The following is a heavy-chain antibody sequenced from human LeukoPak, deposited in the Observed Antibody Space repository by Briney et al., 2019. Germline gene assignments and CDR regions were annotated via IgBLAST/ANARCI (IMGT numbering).Heavy chain of an antibody. Sequence: GGSLRLSCAASGFAVSNSCMTWVRQAPGKGLEWVSVMYSSGSPYYADFVKGRFTISRDNSKNTLYLQMNSVRPEDSALYFCARVPNLIAIDYWGQGTLVTVSS. V-gene: IGHV3-53*01. D-gene: IGHD6-13*01. CDR2: MYSSGSP. CDR1: GFAVSNSC. J-gene: IGHJ4*02. CDR3: ARVPNLIAIDY.